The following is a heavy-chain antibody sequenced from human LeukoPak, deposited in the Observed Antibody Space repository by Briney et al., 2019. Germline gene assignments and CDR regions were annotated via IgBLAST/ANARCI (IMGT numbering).Heavy chain of an antibody. V-gene: IGHV3-30*02. CDR2: IRYDGSNK. D-gene: IGHD5-18*01. J-gene: IGHJ4*02. CDR1: GFTFSSYG. Sequence: GGSLRLTCAASGFTFSSYGMHWVRQAPGKGLEWVAFIRYDGSNKYYADSVKGRFTISRDNSKNTLYLQMNSLRAEDTAVYYCAKGSGYSYGYDYFDYWGQGTLVTVSS. CDR3: AKGSGYSYGYDYFDY.